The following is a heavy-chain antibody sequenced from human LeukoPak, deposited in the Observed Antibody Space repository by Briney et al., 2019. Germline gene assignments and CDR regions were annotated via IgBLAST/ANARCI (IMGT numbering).Heavy chain of an antibody. V-gene: IGHV3-30*04. CDR2: ISDDGRHN. Sequence: GGSLRLSCAASGFTFSTYAMNWVRQAPGKGLEWVAVISDDGRHNYYADSVKGRFTISRDNSKSTLYLQMNSLRDDDSAAYYCAKSSGSSCYRCAFDIWGQGTMVTVSS. CDR3: AKSSGSSCYRCAFDI. J-gene: IGHJ3*02. D-gene: IGHD2-2*01. CDR1: GFTFSTYA.